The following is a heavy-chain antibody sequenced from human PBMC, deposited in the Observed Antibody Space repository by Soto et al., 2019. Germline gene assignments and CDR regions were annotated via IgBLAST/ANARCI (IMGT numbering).Heavy chain of an antibody. CDR3: ARAQLGYCSSTSCSKGYYYYGMDV. CDR2: IYPGDSDT. V-gene: IGHV5-51*01. J-gene: IGHJ6*02. D-gene: IGHD2-2*01. CDR1: GYSFTSYW. Sequence: LGESLKISCKGSGYSFTSYWIGWVRQMPGKGLEWMGIIYPGDSDTRYSPSFQGQVTISADKSISTAYLQWSSLKASDTAMYYCARAQLGYCSSTSCSKGYYYYGMDVWGQGTTVTVSS.